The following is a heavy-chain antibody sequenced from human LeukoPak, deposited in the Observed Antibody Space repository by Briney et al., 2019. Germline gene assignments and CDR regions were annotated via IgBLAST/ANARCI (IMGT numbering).Heavy chain of an antibody. CDR3: VSDVGPYSGSPGGY. CDR2: IATDGGGP. J-gene: IGHJ4*02. Sequence: GGSLRLSCQASGFPFSSYWMHWVRHAPGKGLVWVSRIATDGGGPISADSVKGRCTISRDNTKNTLYLQMNSLTVEDTAVYFCVSDVGPYSGSPGGYWGQGTLVTVSS. D-gene: IGHD1-26*01. CDR1: GFPFSSYW. V-gene: IGHV3-74*01.